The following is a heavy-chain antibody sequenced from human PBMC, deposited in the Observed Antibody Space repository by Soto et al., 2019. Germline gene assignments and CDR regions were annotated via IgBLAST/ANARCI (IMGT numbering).Heavy chain of an antibody. CDR2: IIPIFGTA. J-gene: IGHJ5*02. V-gene: IGHV1-69*01. D-gene: IGHD2-15*01. CDR3: AREYCSGGSCYRGYSWFDP. CDR1: GGTFSSYA. Sequence: QVQLVQSGAEVKKPGSSVKVSCKASGGTFSSYAISWVRQAPGQGLEWMGGIIPIFGTANYAQKFQGRVTITADESTSTAYMELSSLRSEDTAVYYCAREYCSGGSCYRGYSWFDPWGQGTLVTVSS.